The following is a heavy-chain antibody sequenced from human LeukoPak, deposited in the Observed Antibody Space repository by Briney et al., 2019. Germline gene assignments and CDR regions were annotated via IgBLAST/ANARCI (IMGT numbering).Heavy chain of an antibody. CDR3: ATGAMTSVTTFDY. J-gene: IGHJ4*02. Sequence: ASVKVSCKVSGYTLTDLSMHWVRQAPGKGLEWMGGFDPEGDETISAQKLQGRVTMTEDTSTDTAYMELSSLRSEDTAVYYCATGAMTSVTTFDYWGQGTLVTVSS. D-gene: IGHD4-17*01. CDR2: FDPEGDET. CDR1: GYTLTDLS. V-gene: IGHV1-24*01.